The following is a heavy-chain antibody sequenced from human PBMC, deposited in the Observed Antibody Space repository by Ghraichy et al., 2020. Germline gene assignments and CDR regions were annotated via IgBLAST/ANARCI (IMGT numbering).Heavy chain of an antibody. CDR2: IKQDGSEK. D-gene: IGHD4-23*01. J-gene: IGHJ4*02. Sequence: GESMNISCAASGFTFSSYWMSWVRQAPGKGLEWVANIKQDGSEKYYVDSVKGRFTISRDNAKNSLYLQMNSLRAEDTAVYYCARDEGLRWLTPEGYFDYWGQGTLVTVSS. V-gene: IGHV3-7*01. CDR1: GFTFSSYW. CDR3: ARDEGLRWLTPEGYFDY.